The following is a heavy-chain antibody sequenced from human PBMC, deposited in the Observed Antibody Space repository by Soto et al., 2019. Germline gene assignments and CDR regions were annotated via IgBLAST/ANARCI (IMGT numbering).Heavy chain of an antibody. CDR1: GYTFTSYD. D-gene: IGHD3-3*01. CDR3: ARAYDFWSGYYI. V-gene: IGHV1-8*01. J-gene: IGHJ3*02. Sequence: ASVKVSCKASGYTFTSYDINCVRQAPGQVLEWMGWMNPNSGNTGYAQKFQGRVTMTRNTSISTAYMELSSLRSEDTAVYYCARAYDFWSGYYIWGQGTMVTVSS. CDR2: MNPNSGNT.